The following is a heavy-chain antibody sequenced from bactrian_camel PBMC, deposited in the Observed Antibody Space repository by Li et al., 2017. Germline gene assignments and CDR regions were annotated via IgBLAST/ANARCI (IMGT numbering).Heavy chain of an antibody. J-gene: IGHJ4*01. CDR1: GFPFSTYA. D-gene: IGHD4*01. CDR2: IYSSDGST. Sequence: VQLVESGGGLVQPGGSLRLSCEASGFPFSTYAMSWVRQAQGWEREGVAAIYSSDGSTDYANSVKGRFSISRDNAKNTVHLQLNSLKTEDMAMYYCASADSYLSTIYNWGQGTQVTVS. V-gene: IGHV3S40*01. CDR3: ASADSYLSTIYN.